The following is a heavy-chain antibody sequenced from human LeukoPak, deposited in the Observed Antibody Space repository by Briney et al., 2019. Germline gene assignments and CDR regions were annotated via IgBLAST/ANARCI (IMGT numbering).Heavy chain of an antibody. CDR2: ISWDGGST. D-gene: IGHD3-22*01. Sequence: GGSLRLSCAASGFTFDDYTMYWVRQAPGKGLEWVSLISWDGGSTYYADSVKGRFTISRDNSKNSLYLQMNSLRTEDTALYYCAKEGYDSSGLDYWGQGTLVTVSS. CDR3: AKEGYDSSGLDY. V-gene: IGHV3-43*01. CDR1: GFTFDDYT. J-gene: IGHJ4*02.